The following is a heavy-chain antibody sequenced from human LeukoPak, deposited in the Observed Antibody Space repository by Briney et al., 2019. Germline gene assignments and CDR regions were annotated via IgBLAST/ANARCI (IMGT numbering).Heavy chain of an antibody. CDR3: ARGSRQQLPLLLDY. CDR2: MNPNSGNT. V-gene: IGHV1-8*01. CDR1: GYTFTSYD. D-gene: IGHD6-13*01. Sequence: ASVKVSCKASGYTFTSYDINWVRQATGQELEWMGWMNPNSGNTGYTQKFHGRVTMTRNTSISTAYMELSSLRSGDTAVYYCARGSRQQLPLLLDYWGQGTLVTVSS. J-gene: IGHJ4*02.